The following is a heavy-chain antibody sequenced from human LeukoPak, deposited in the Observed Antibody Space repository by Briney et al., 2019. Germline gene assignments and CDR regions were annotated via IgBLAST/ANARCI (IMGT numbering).Heavy chain of an antibody. Sequence: SETLSLTCAVYGGSFSGYYWSWIRQPPGKGLEWIGEINHSGSTNYNPSLKSRVTISVDTSKNQFSLKLSSVTAADTAVYCCARWGLGRSPNWFDPWGQGTLVTVSS. CDR2: INHSGST. CDR1: GGSFSGYY. V-gene: IGHV4-34*01. D-gene: IGHD3-16*01. J-gene: IGHJ5*02. CDR3: ARWGLGRSPNWFDP.